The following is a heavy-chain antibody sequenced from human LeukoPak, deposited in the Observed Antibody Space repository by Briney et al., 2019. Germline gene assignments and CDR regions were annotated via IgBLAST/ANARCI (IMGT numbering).Heavy chain of an antibody. CDR2: IYSGGST. CDR3: ARGVYFRSGGFDP. Sequence: SETLSLTCTVSGGSITGYYWTWVRQPPGKGLEWIGYIYSGGSTKYNPSLKSRITISVNTSKNQFSLKLNSVTAADPALYYCARGVYFRSGGFDPWGQGTLVTVSS. J-gene: IGHJ5*02. V-gene: IGHV4-4*09. CDR1: GGSITGYY. D-gene: IGHD3-10*01.